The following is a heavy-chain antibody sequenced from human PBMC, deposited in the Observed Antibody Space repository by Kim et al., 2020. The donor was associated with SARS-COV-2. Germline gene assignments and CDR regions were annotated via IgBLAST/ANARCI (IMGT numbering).Heavy chain of an antibody. J-gene: IGHJ6*02. CDR1: GYSFTSYL. V-gene: IGHV5-51*01. CDR3: ARQGRYSSSWYNYYYYGMDV. Sequence: GESLKISCKGSGYSFTSYLIGWVRQMPGKGLEWMGIIYPGDSDTRYSPSFQGQVTISADKSISTAYLQWSSLKASDTAMYYCARQGRYSSSWYNYYYYGMDVWGQGTTVTVSS. CDR2: IYPGDSDT. D-gene: IGHD6-13*01.